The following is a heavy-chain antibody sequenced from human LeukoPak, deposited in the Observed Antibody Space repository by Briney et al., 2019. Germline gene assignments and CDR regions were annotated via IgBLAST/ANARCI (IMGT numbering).Heavy chain of an antibody. CDR1: GGSFSGYY. Sequence: SETLSLTCAVYGGSFSGYYWSWIRQPPGKGLEWIGEINHSGSTNYNPSLKSRVTISVDTSKNQFSLKLSSVTAADTPVYYCARKLWYGSSFDYWGQGTLVTVSS. CDR3: ARKLWYGSSFDY. D-gene: IGHD3-16*01. V-gene: IGHV4-34*01. J-gene: IGHJ4*02. CDR2: INHSGST.